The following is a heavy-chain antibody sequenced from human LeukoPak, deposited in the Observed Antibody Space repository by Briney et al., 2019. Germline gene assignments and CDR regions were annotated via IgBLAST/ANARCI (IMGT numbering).Heavy chain of an antibody. Sequence: SVKVSCKASGGTFSSYAISWVRQAPGQGLEWMGGIIPIFGTANYAQKSQGRVTITTDESTSTAYMELSSLRSEDTAVFYCARDLRGSSSWYDYWGQGTLVTVSS. CDR1: GGTFSSYA. J-gene: IGHJ4*02. V-gene: IGHV1-69*05. CDR3: ARDLRGSSSWYDY. CDR2: IIPIFGTA. D-gene: IGHD6-13*01.